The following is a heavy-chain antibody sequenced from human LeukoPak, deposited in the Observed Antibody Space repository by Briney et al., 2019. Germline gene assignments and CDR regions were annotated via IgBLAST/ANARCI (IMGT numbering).Heavy chain of an antibody. J-gene: IGHJ4*02. CDR2: ISSSGSTI. CDR3: TTDETGDEYYFDY. Sequence: GGSLRLSCAASGFTFSDYYMSWIRQAPGKGLEWVSYISSSGSTIYCADSVKGRFTISRDNSKNTLYLQMNSLKTEDTAVYYCTTDETGDEYYFDYWGQGTLVTVSS. CDR1: GFTFSDYY. V-gene: IGHV3-11*01. D-gene: IGHD7-27*01.